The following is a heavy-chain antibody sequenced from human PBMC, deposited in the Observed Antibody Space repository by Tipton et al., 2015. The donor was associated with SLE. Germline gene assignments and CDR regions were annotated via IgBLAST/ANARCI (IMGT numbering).Heavy chain of an antibody. CDR3: AREGDGGGDY. Sequence: TLSLTCAVSGGSISSGGYSWSWIRQPPGKGLEWIGYIYHSGSTYYNPSLKSRVTISVDRSKNQFSLKLSSVTAADTAVYYCAREGDGGGDYWGQGTLVTVSS. V-gene: IGHV4-30-2*01. J-gene: IGHJ4*02. CDR2: IYHSGST. D-gene: IGHD2-21*02. CDR1: GGSISSGGYS.